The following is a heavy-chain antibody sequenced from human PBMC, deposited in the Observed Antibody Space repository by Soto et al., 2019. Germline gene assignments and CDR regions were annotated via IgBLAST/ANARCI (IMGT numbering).Heavy chain of an antibody. CDR3: AGRLTTAARLDY. CDR2: VHGGGST. D-gene: IGHD3-16*01. CDR1: GFTVSNNH. V-gene: IGHV3-53*01. Sequence: VQLVESGGGLIQPGGSLRLSCAASGFTVSNNHMTWVRQAAGKGLELVSFVHGGGSTSYADSVKGRFTISRDNSKNTLYLQMDSLRAEDTAIYCCAGRLTTAARLDYWGRGTLVTGSS. J-gene: IGHJ4*02.